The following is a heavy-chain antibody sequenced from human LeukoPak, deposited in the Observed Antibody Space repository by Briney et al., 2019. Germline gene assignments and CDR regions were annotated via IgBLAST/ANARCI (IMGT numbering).Heavy chain of an antibody. Sequence: SETLPLTCTVSGGSISSYYWSWIRQPPGKGLEWIGYIYYSGSTNYNPSLKSRVTISVDTSKNQFSLKLSSVTAADTAVYYCARDLGGSGYYYYGMDVWGQGTTVTVSS. CDR2: IYYSGST. D-gene: IGHD2-15*01. J-gene: IGHJ6*02. V-gene: IGHV4-59*01. CDR1: GGSISSYY. CDR3: ARDLGGSGYYYYGMDV.